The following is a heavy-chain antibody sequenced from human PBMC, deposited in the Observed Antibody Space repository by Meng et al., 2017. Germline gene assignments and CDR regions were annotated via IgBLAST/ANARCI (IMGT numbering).Heavy chain of an antibody. D-gene: IGHD3-9*01. J-gene: IGHJ4*02. Sequence: GESLKISCAASGFTFSSYWMSWVRQAPGKGLEWVANIKQDGSEKYYVDSVKGRFTISRDNAKNSLYLQMNSLRAEDTAVYYCARPYDYDILTGPGGYWGQGRLVNVSS. CDR3: ARPYDYDILTGPGGY. V-gene: IGHV3-7*01. CDR1: GFTFSSYW. CDR2: IKQDGSEK.